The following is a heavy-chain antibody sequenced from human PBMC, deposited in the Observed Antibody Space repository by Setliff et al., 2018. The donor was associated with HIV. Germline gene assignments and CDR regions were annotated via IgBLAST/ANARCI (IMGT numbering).Heavy chain of an antibody. V-gene: IGHV4-34*01. CDR2: INHNGDT. Sequence: LSLTCAVYSGSLTGYYWSWIRQPPGKGLEWIGEINHNGDTNYIPSLKSRVTMSLDTSKNQFSLNLNSVTAADTAVYYCSNWNTTVDADSWGQGTLVTVSS. J-gene: IGHJ4*02. CDR3: SNWNTTVDADS. D-gene: IGHD1-1*01. CDR1: SGSLTGYY.